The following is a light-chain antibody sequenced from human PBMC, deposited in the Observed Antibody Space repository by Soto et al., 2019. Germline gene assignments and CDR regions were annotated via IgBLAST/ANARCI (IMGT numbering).Light chain of an antibody. J-gene: IGKJ4*01. Sequence: AIQITQSPSSLSASVGDRVTITCRASQGIRNDLGWYQQKPGKDPNLLIYATSSLQGGVPSRFSGSGSGTDFTLTISRLQTEDFATYYCLQENSYTLTFGGGTKVDIK. CDR3: LQENSYTLT. V-gene: IGKV1-6*01. CDR1: QGIRND. CDR2: ATS.